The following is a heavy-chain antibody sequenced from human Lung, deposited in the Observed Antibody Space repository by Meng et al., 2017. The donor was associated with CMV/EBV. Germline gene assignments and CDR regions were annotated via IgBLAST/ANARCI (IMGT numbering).Heavy chain of an antibody. D-gene: IGHD2-2*02. CDR2: IYSGYGST. CDR1: GFIFGNYA. V-gene: IGHV3-23*03. CDR3: MRVGYRCSSNSCYRQYFTYGLDV. Sequence: LXCAASGFIFGNYAMNWVRQAPGKGLEWVSVIYSGYGSTYYADSVEGRFTISRGNSRKTLYLQMNGLRAEDTAVYYYMRVGYRCSSNSCYRQYFTYGLDVWXRGNXVNGSS. J-gene: IGHJ6*01.